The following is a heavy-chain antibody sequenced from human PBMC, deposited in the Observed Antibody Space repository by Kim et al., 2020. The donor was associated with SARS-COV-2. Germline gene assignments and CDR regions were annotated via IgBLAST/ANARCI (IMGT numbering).Heavy chain of an antibody. CDR2: I. J-gene: IGHJ4*02. D-gene: IGHD2-2*01. Sequence: IYYGDSVKGRFTISRDNAKNSLYLQMGSLRVDDTAVYYCARDDITTWYQEFWGQGTLVTVSS. V-gene: IGHV3-11*04. CDR3: ARDDITTWYQEF.